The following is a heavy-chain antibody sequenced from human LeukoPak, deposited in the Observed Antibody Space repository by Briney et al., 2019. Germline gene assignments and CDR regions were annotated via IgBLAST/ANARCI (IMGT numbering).Heavy chain of an antibody. J-gene: IGHJ4*02. CDR3: ARDRSYYSDTGADY. V-gene: IGHV4-34*01. D-gene: IGHD2-8*02. CDR2: INYTGST. Sequence: SETLSLTCAVYGGSFSGYYWSWIRQPPGKGLEWIGEINYTGSTNYNPSLKSRVTISVDTSRNQFSLKVSSVTAADTAIYYCARDRSYYSDTGADYWGQGKMVIVSS. CDR1: GGSFSGYY.